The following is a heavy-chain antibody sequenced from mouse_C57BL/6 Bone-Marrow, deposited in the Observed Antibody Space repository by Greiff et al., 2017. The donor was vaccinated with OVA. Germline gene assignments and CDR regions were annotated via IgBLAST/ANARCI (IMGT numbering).Heavy chain of an antibody. CDR3: TRRGLGYWYFDV. J-gene: IGHJ1*03. Sequence: VQLQQSGAELVRPGASVTLSCKASGYTFTDYEMHWVKQTPVHGLEWIGAIDPETGGTAYNQKFKGKAILTADKSSSTAYMELRSLTSEDSAVYYCTRRGLGYWYFDVWGTGTTVTVSS. CDR2: IDPETGGT. V-gene: IGHV1-15*01. D-gene: IGHD4-1*01. CDR1: GYTFTDYE.